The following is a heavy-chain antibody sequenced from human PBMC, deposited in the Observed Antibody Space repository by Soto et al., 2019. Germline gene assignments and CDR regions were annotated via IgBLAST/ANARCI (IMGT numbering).Heavy chain of an antibody. CDR3: ATYYDTSGYFNFDS. CDR2: ITSSGVTT. V-gene: IGHV3-48*03. CDR1: GFTFSSYE. D-gene: IGHD3-22*01. Sequence: GGSLRLSCAASGFTFSSYEMNWVRQAPGKGLEWVSSITSSGVTTYYADSVKGRFTISRDNAKNPLYLQMNSLRAEDTAVYYCATYYDTSGYFNFDSWGQGTLVTVSS. J-gene: IGHJ4*02.